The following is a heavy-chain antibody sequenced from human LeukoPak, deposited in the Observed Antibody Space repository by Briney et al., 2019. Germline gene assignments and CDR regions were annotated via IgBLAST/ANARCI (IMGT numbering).Heavy chain of an antibody. J-gene: IGHJ4*02. D-gene: IGHD2-21*02. Sequence: GESLKISCKGSGYSFTSYWIGWVRQMPGKGLEWMGIIYPGDSDTRYSPSFQGQVTISADKSISTAYLQRSSLKASDTAMYYYAEHSFCGGDCYSLGGGDFYYFDYWGQGTLVTVSS. V-gene: IGHV5-51*01. CDR1: GYSFTSYW. CDR2: IYPGDSDT. CDR3: AEHSFCGGDCYSLGGGDFYYFDY.